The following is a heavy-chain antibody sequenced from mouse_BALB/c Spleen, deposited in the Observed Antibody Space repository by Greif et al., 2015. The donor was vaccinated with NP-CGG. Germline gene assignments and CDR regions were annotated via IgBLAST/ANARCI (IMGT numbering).Heavy chain of an antibody. J-gene: IGHJ3*01. D-gene: IGHD4-1*01. CDR1: GFTFSSYA. Sequence: DVKLVESGGGLVKPGGSLKLSCAASGFTFSSYAMSWVRQTPEKRLEWVASISSGGSTYYPDSVKGRFTISRDNARNILYLQMSSLRSEDTAMYYCAREWDEGGFAYWGQGTLVTVSA. V-gene: IGHV5-6-5*01. CDR3: AREWDEGGFAY. CDR2: ISSGGST.